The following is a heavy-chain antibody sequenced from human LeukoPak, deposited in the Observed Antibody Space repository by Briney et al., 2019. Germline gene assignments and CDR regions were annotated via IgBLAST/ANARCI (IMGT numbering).Heavy chain of an antibody. CDR1: GYSFTSYW. Sequence: GESLKISCKGSGYSFTSYWIGWVRQMPGKGLEWMGIIYPGDSDTRYSPSFQGQVTISADKSISTAYLQWSSLKVSDTAMYYCASPYCGGDCSMGDAFDIWGQGTMVTVSS. CDR3: ASPYCGGDCSMGDAFDI. V-gene: IGHV5-51*01. J-gene: IGHJ3*02. D-gene: IGHD2-21*02. CDR2: IYPGDSDT.